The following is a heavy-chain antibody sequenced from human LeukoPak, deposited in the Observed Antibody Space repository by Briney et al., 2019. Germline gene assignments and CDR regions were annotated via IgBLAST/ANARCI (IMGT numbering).Heavy chain of an antibody. Sequence: SETLSLTCTLSGGSINSRDYPWGWIRQPPGKGLEWIGEINHRGSTNYNPSLKSRVTISVDTSKNQFSLRLSSVTAADTAVYYCARGGGVVVPAAPQYYFDYWGQGILVTVSS. CDR3: ARGGGVVVPAAPQYYFDY. J-gene: IGHJ4*02. D-gene: IGHD2-2*01. CDR1: GGSINSRDYP. CDR2: INHRGST. V-gene: IGHV4-39*07.